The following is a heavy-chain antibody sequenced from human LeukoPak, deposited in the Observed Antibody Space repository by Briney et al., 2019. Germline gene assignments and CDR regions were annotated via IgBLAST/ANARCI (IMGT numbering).Heavy chain of an antibody. J-gene: IGHJ4*02. CDR3: ARNWKAYFLHY. CDR1: GFTFSSYE. Sequence: QPGGPLRLSCAASGFTFSSYEMNWVRQAPGKGLEWVAAIWCGGSNKYYADSVKGRFTISRDNSKKTLYLQMDSLGAEDKAIYYCARNWKAYFLHYWGQGTVVTVSS. D-gene: IGHD1-1*01. V-gene: IGHV3-33*08. CDR2: IWCGGSNK.